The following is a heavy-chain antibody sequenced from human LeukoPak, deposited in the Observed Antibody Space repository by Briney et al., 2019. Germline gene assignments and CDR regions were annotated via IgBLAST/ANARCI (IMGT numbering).Heavy chain of an antibody. CDR3: AKDTDYSSGWYQNWFDP. J-gene: IGHJ5*02. V-gene: IGHV3-11*01. D-gene: IGHD6-19*01. Sequence: GGSLRLSCAASGFTFTNYYMNWIRQAPGKGLEWVSYISSKSGSTIYYADSVKGRFTIFRDNAKSSLYLQMNSLRAEDTAVYYCAKDTDYSSGWYQNWFDPWGQGTLVTVSS. CDR2: ISSKSGSTI. CDR1: GFTFTNYY.